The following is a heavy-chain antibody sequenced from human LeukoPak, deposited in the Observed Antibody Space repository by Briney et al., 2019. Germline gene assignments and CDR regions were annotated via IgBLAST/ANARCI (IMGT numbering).Heavy chain of an antibody. Sequence: SETLSLTCDVSGGXVTSTNCWTWFRQPPGKGLEWIGEVHLDGRTNYNPSLKSRLVMSADLPENHISLKLTSVTAADTAVYYCAREGGFYRPLDYSGQGTLVTVSS. CDR1: GGXVTSTNC. J-gene: IGHJ4*02. CDR3: AREGGFYRPLDY. D-gene: IGHD6-25*01. CDR2: VHLDGRT. V-gene: IGHV4-4*02.